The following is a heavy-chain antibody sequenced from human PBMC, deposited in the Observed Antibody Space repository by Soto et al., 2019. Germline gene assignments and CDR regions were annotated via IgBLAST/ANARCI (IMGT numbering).Heavy chain of an antibody. J-gene: IGHJ4*02. V-gene: IGHV3-23*01. CDR1: GFTFSSYG. CDR2: ITGSGGRT. D-gene: IGHD3-3*01. Sequence: EVQLLESGGGLVQPGGSLRLSCAASGFTFSSYGMSWVRQVPGKGLGLVSGITGSGGRTYYPDSVKGRFTISRDNYKNTVYLQMDTLRAEDTAVYYCAKYDFLSGNYTAFGDWGKGSLVTVSS. CDR3: AKYDFLSGNYTAFGD.